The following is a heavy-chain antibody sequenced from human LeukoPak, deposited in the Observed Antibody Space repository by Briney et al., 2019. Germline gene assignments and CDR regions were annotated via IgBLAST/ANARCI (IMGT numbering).Heavy chain of an antibody. CDR1: GFTVSSNY. CDR3: ARARPLCSSTSCYNNWFDP. D-gene: IGHD2-2*01. Sequence: GGSLRLSCAASGFTVSSNYMSWVRQAPGKGLEWVSVIYSGGSTYYADSVKGRFTISRDNSKNTLYLQMDSLRAEDTAVYYCARARPLCSSTSCYNNWFDPWGQGTLVTVSS. V-gene: IGHV3-53*01. CDR2: IYSGGST. J-gene: IGHJ5*02.